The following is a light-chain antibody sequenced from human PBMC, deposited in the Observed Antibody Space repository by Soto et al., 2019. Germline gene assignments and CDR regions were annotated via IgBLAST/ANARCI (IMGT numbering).Light chain of an antibody. V-gene: IGKV1-5*01. CDR1: QNIRSR. CDR2: DAS. J-gene: IGKJ1*01. CDR3: QQYHSYWT. Sequence: DFQMTQSPSTLSASVGDRVTITCRASQNIRSRLAWFQQKPGKAPKFLIYDASSLESGVPQRFSGSGSGTEFTLTISSLQTDDFSTYYCQQYHSYWTFDQGTKVE.